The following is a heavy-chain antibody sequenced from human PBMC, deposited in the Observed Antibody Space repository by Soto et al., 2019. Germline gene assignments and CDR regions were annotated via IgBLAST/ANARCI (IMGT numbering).Heavy chain of an antibody. J-gene: IGHJ5*02. CDR2: IVVGSGNT. V-gene: IGHV1-58*01. D-gene: IGHD3-9*01. CDR3: AAENYDILTGPTAWFDP. CDR1: GFTFTSSA. Sequence: SVKVSCKASGFTFTSSAVQWVRQARGQRLEWIGWIVVGSGNTNYAQKFQERVTITRDMSTSTAYMELSSLRSEDTAVYYCAAENYDILTGPTAWFDPWGQGTLVTV.